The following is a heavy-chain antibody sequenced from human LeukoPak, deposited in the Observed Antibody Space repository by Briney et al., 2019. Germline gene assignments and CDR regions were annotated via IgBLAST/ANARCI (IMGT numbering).Heavy chain of an antibody. Sequence: SETLSLTCTVSGGSISSGSYYWSWIRQPAGKGLEWIGRIYTSGSTNYNPSLKSRVTISVDTSKNQFSLKLSSVTAADTAVYYCASDMYSSSGPGWGQGTLVTVSS. CDR1: GGSISSGSYY. D-gene: IGHD6-6*01. V-gene: IGHV4-61*02. CDR3: ASDMYSSSGPG. CDR2: IYTSGST. J-gene: IGHJ4*02.